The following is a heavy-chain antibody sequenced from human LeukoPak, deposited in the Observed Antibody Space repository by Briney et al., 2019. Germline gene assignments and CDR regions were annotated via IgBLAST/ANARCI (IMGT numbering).Heavy chain of an antibody. V-gene: IGHV3-21*01. D-gene: IGHD2-21*02. CDR3: ARDKLAYCGGDCYPDA. Sequence: GGSLRLSCAASGFTFSSYSMNWARQAPGKGLEWVSSIVGSRGNIYYADSVKGRFTISRDNGKNSLYLQMNSLRAEDTAVYYCARDKLAYCGGDCYPDAWGQGTLVTVSS. J-gene: IGHJ5*02. CDR2: IVGSRGNI. CDR1: GFTFSSYS.